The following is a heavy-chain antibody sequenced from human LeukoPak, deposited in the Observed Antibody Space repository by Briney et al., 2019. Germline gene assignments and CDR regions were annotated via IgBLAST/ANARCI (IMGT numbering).Heavy chain of an antibody. CDR1: GGSISSSSYY. Sequence: SETLSLTCTVSGGSISSSSYYWGWIRQPPGKGLEWIGSIYYSGSTYYNPSLKSRVTISVDTSKNQFSLKLSSVTAADTAVYYCARDMVAAAGPDAFDIWGQGTMVTVSS. CDR3: ARDMVAAAGPDAFDI. D-gene: IGHD6-13*01. J-gene: IGHJ3*02. V-gene: IGHV4-39*07. CDR2: IYYSGST.